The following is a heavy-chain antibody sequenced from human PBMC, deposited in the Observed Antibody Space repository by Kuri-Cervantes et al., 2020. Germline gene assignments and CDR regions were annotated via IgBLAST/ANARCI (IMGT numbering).Heavy chain of an antibody. J-gene: IGHJ6*02. V-gene: IGHV3-9*01. CDR1: GFIFDDYA. Sequence: SLKISCAASGFIFDDYAMHWVRQVPGKGLEWVSGISWNSGIIGYADSVKGRFTISRDNSKNTVYLQMNSLRAEDTAVYYCARDGATVTATYYYGMDVWGQGTTVTVSS. D-gene: IGHD2-21*02. CDR3: ARDGATVTATYYYGMDV. CDR2: ISWNSGII.